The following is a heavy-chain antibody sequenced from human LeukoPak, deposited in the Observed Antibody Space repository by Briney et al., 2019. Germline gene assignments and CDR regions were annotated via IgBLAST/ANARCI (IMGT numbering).Heavy chain of an antibody. V-gene: IGHV3-23*01. CDR1: GFTFSSYG. D-gene: IGHD4-11*01. CDR3: ARDGHSNYDY. Sequence: GGSLRLSCAASGFTFSSYGMSWVRQAPGKGLEWVSAISGSGGSTYYADSVKGRFTISRDNAKNSLYLQMNSLRAEDTAVYYCARDGHSNYDYWGQGTLVTVSS. CDR2: ISGSGGST. J-gene: IGHJ4*02.